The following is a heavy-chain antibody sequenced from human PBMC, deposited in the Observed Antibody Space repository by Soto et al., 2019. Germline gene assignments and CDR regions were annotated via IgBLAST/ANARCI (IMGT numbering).Heavy chain of an antibody. CDR1: GDHFKKNV. D-gene: IGHD3-10*01. CDR2: TIPALGKT. CDR3: ARGPFRTSAMDV. Sequence: SVKACFKSSGDHFKKNVSTWVRQAPGQGLEWMGGTIPALGKTHYIEKFQGRVTITVDDATRTVYMEVRDLTSEDTAIYYCARGPFRTSAMDVWGQGTTFTVSS. J-gene: IGHJ6*02. V-gene: IGHV1-69*01.